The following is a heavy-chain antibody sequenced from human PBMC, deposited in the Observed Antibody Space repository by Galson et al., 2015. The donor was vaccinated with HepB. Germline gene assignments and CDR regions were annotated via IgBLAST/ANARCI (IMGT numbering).Heavy chain of an antibody. CDR1: GFSLSTSGMC. V-gene: IGHV2-70*01. J-gene: IGHJ4*02. CDR3: ARILGGGLPVSYFDY. D-gene: IGHD2-15*01. Sequence: PALVKPTQTLTLTCTFSGFSLSTSGMCVSWIRQPPGKALEWLALIDWDDDKYYSTSLKTRLTISKDTSKNQVVLTMTNMDPVDTATYYCARILGGGLPVSYFDYWGQGTLVTVSS. CDR2: IDWDDDK.